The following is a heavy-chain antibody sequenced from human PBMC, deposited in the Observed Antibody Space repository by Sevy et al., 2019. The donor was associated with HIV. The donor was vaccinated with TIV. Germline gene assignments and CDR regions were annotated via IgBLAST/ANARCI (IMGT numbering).Heavy chain of an antibody. CDR2: IYYSGST. Sequence: SETLSLTCTVSGGSISSSSYYWGWIRQPPGKGLEWIGSIYYSGSTYYNPSLKSRFTISVDTSKNQFSLKLSSVTAADTAVYYCARILFLYYDFWSGPEGYYFDYWGQGTLVTVSS. D-gene: IGHD3-3*01. V-gene: IGHV4-39*01. CDR3: ARILFLYYDFWSGPEGYYFDY. J-gene: IGHJ4*02. CDR1: GGSISSSSYY.